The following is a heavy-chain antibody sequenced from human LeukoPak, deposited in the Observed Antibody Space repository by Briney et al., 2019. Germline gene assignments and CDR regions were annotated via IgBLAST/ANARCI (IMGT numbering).Heavy chain of an antibody. Sequence: GGSLRLSCEASGFTFKNYGMSWVRQAPGKGLEWVSAISGSGGSTYYADSVKGRFTISRDNSKNTLYLQMNSLRAEDTAVYYCAKVLYQLLLWGAFDIWGQGTMVTVSS. CDR3: AKVLYQLLLWGAFDI. CDR2: ISGSGGST. V-gene: IGHV3-23*01. D-gene: IGHD2-2*01. CDR1: GFTFKNYG. J-gene: IGHJ3*02.